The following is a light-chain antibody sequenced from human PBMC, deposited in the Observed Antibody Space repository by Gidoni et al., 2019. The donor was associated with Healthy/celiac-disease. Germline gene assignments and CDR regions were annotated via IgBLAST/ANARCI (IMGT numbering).Light chain of an antibody. Sequence: DIVMTQPPAYLAVSLGERATNNCKSSQSVLYSSNNKNSLAWYQQKPGQPPKLLIYWASTRESVVPDRFSSSGSSTDFTLTISSLQAEDVAVYYCQQYYSTPWAFGQGTKVEIK. V-gene: IGKV4-1*01. CDR1: QSVLYSSNNKNS. J-gene: IGKJ1*01. CDR3: QQYYSTPWA. CDR2: WAS.